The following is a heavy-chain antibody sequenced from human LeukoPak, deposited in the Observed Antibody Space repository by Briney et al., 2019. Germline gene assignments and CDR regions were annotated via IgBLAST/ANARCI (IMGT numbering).Heavy chain of an antibody. J-gene: IGHJ4*02. CDR2: IYPGDSDT. V-gene: IGHV5-51*01. Sequence: GESLKISCKASGYSFATYWIGWVRQMPGKGLEWMGIIYPGDSDTRYSPSFQGQVTISADKSISTAYLQWSSLKASDTAMYYCARQAASGSYYFDYWGQGTLVTVSS. D-gene: IGHD1-26*01. CDR1: GYSFATYW. CDR3: ARQAASGSYYFDY.